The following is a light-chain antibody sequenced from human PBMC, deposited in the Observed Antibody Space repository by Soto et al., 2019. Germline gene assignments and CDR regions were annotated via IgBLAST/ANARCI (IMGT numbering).Light chain of an antibody. J-gene: IGKJ2*01. CDR3: MQGTHWPRT. CDR2: KVS. V-gene: IGKV2-30*01. CDR1: QSLVYSDGNTY. Sequence: DVVMTQSPLSLPVTLGQPASISCRSSQSLVYSDGNTYLNWFQQRPGQSPRLLFSKVSNRDSGVPDRFSGSGSGTDFTLEISRVEAEDVGVYYCMQGTHWPRTFGQGTKVEIK.